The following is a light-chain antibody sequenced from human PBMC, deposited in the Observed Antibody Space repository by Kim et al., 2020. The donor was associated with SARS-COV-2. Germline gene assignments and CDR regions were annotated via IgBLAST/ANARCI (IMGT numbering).Light chain of an antibody. CDR2: DAS. CDR1: QDIKNY. V-gene: IGKV1-27*01. J-gene: IGKJ1*01. CDR3: QKYNSAPWT. Sequence: DIQMAQSPSSLSASVGDRVTITCRASQDIKNYLAWYRQKPGKVPEVLIYDASILQSGVPSRISGSGSGTDFTLTINSLQPEDVATYYCQKYNSAPWTFGQGTKVDIK.